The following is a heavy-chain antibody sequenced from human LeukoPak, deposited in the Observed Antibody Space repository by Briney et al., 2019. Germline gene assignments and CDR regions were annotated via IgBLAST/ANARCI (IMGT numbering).Heavy chain of an antibody. CDR2: IYYSGST. Sequence: SETPSLTCTVSGGSISSYYWSWIRQPPGKGLEWIGYIYYSGSTNYNPSLKSRVTISVDTSKNQFSLKLSSVTAADTAVYYCARAPCCGGDCLDAFDIWGQGTMVTVSS. V-gene: IGHV4-59*01. CDR3: ARAPCCGGDCLDAFDI. CDR1: GGSISSYY. D-gene: IGHD2-21*02. J-gene: IGHJ3*02.